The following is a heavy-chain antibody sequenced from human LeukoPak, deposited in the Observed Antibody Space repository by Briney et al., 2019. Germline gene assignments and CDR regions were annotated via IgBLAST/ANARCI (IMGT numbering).Heavy chain of an antibody. CDR1: GYTFTGYY. CDR3: ARGNLNYYYGMDV. V-gene: IGHV1-2*04. Sequence: ASVKVSCKASGYTFTGYYMYWVRQAPGQGLEWMGWINPNSGGTNYAQKFQGWVTMTRDTSISTAYMELSRLRSDDTAVYYCARGNLNYYYGMDVWGQGTTVTVSS. J-gene: IGHJ6*02. CDR2: INPNSGGT. D-gene: IGHD1-14*01.